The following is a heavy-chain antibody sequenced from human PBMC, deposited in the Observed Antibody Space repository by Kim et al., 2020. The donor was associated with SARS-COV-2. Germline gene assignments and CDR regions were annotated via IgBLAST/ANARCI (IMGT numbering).Heavy chain of an antibody. Sequence: GGSLRLSCVASGFTFSSYSMNWVRQAPGKGLEWVSSISSSSSYIYYADSVKGRFTISRDNAKNSLYLQMNSLRAEDTAVYYCARDSPDVLEAVAGPGYYYYGMDVWGQGTTVTVSS. D-gene: IGHD6-19*01. CDR3: ARDSPDVLEAVAGPGYYYYGMDV. CDR1: GFTFSSYS. V-gene: IGHV3-21*01. CDR2: ISSSSSYI. J-gene: IGHJ6*02.